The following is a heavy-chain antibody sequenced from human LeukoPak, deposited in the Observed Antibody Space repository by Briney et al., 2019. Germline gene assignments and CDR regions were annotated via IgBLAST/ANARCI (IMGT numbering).Heavy chain of an antibody. D-gene: IGHD6-19*01. CDR2: IYYSGST. Sequence: SETLSLTCSVSGGSIIRYYWSWIRQPPGKGLEWIGCIYYSGSTDYNPSLKSRVTISVDTSKNQFSLKLSSVTAADTAVYYCARDMHSSSPGGVDYWGQGTLVTVSS. J-gene: IGHJ4*02. CDR3: ARDMHSSSPGGVDY. V-gene: IGHV4-59*01. CDR1: GGSIIRYY.